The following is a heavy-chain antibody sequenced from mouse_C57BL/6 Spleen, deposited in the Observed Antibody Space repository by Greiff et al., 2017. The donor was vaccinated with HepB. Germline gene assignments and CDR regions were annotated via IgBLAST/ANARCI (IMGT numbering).Heavy chain of an antibody. V-gene: IGHV1-82*01. CDR1: GYAFSSSW. CDR3: AREGITTVVVPWDFDV. CDR2: IYPGDGDT. J-gene: IGHJ1*03. D-gene: IGHD1-1*01. Sequence: QVQLQQSGPELVKPGASVKISCKASGYAFSSSWMNWVKQRPGKGLEWIGRIYPGDGDTNYNGKFKGKATLTADKSSSTAYMQLSSLTSEDSAVYFCAREGITTVVVPWDFDVWGTGTTVTVSS.